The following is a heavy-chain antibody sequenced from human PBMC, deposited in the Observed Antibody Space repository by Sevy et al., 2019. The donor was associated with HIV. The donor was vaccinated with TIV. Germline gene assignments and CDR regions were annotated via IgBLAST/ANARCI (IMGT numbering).Heavy chain of an antibody. CDR3: ARSPGSVAVAGDYYFDY. CDR1: GGTFSSYA. CDR2: ITPIFGTA. J-gene: IGHJ4*02. D-gene: IGHD6-19*01. Sequence: ASVKVSCKASGGTFSSYAISWVRQAPGQGLEWMGGITPIFGTANYAQKFQGRVTITADKSTSTAYMELSSLRSEDTAVYYCARSPGSVAVAGDYYFDYWGQRTLVTVSS. V-gene: IGHV1-69*06.